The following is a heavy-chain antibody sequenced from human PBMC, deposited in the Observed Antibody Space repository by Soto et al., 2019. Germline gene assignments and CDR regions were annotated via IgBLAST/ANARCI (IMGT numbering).Heavy chain of an antibody. CDR2: IKQDGSEK. J-gene: IGHJ6*02. V-gene: IGHV3-7*01. D-gene: IGHD3-22*01. CDR1: GFTFSSYW. Sequence: GGSLRLSCAASGFTFSSYWMSWVRQAPGKGLEWVANIKQDGSEKYYVDSVKGRFTISRDNAKNSLYLQMNSLRAEDTSVYYCATDMGYYDSSGYCFYYYGMDVWGQGTTVTVSS. CDR3: ATDMGYYDSSGYCFYYYGMDV.